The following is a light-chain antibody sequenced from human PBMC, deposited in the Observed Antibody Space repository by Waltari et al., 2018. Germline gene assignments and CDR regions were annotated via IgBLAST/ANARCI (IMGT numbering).Light chain of an antibody. J-gene: IGLJ3*02. CDR2: EDN. V-gene: IGLV2-23*01. Sequence: QSALTQPASVSGSPGQSITISCTGSRSDVGRYDLVSWYQQHPEKAPQVIIFEDNKRPSGVSDRSSGSKSGNTASLTSSGLRAEDEADYYCCSYADSWTWVFGGGTKLTVL. CDR3: CSYADSWTWV. CDR1: RSDVGRYDL.